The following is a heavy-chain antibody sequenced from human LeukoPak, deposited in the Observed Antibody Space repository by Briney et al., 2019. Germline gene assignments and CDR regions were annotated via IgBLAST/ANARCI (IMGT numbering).Heavy chain of an antibody. CDR1: GFTFSSYS. CDR3: ARAYGDYAGAFDI. CDR2: ISSSSSYI. V-gene: IGHV3-21*01. Sequence: PGGSLRLSCAASGFTFSSYSMNWVRQAPGKGLEWVSSISSSSSYIYYADSVKGRFTISRDNAKNSLYLQMNSLRAEDTAVYYCARAYGDYAGAFDIWGQGTMVTVSS. D-gene: IGHD4-17*01. J-gene: IGHJ3*02.